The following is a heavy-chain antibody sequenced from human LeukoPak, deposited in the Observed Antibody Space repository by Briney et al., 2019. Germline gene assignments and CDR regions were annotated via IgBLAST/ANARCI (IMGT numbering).Heavy chain of an antibody. CDR3: ARALRPYNWNVYGYFDY. CDR2: ISASGGGT. V-gene: IGHV3-23*01. J-gene: IGHJ4*02. Sequence: QPGGSLRLSCTASGLTLSSYAMSWVRQAPGKGLEWVSDISASGGGTYYADSVKGRFTISRDNSKNTLYLQMNSLRAEDTAVYYCARALRPYNWNVYGYFDYWGQGTLVTVSS. D-gene: IGHD1-1*01. CDR1: GLTLSSYA.